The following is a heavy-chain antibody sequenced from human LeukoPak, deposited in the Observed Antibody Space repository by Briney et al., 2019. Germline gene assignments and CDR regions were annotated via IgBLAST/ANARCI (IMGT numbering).Heavy chain of an antibody. CDR2: ISGSGGRT. CDR1: GFTFSSYG. D-gene: IGHD3-22*01. V-gene: IGHV3-23*01. CDR3: AKTTPPNYYDSSGYSAAVDY. Sequence: PGGSLRLSCAASGFTFSSYGMSWVRQAPGKGLEWVSAISGSGGRTYYADSVKGRFTISRDNSKNTLYLQMNSLRAEDTAVYYCAKTTPPNYYDSSGYSAAVDYWGQGTLVTVSS. J-gene: IGHJ4*02.